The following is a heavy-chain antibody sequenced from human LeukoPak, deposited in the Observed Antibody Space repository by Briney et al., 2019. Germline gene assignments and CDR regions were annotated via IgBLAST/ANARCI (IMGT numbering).Heavy chain of an antibody. CDR1: GFTFSSYA. J-gene: IGHJ5*02. D-gene: IGHD2-21*02. CDR2: ISHSGSI. V-gene: IGHV3-23*01. CDR3: ARAIWCGGDCYSGRFDP. Sequence: PGGSLRLSCAASGFTFSSYAMNWVRQAPGKGLEWVSSISHSGSISYADSVKGRFTISRDNSKNTLYLQMSSLRAEDTAIYYCARAIWCGGDCYSGRFDPWGQGTLVTVSS.